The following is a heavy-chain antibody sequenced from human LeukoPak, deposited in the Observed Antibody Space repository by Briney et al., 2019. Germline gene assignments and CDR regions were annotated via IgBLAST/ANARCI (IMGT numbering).Heavy chain of an antibody. V-gene: IGHV1-24*01. Sequence: ASVKVSCKVSGSTLSDLSIHWVRQAPGKGLEYVGGSDPEDGETFHAQNFQGRVTMTEDTNIDTAYMELSSLRSGDTAIYYCVTDRARLFWYFDLWGRGTLVTVSS. CDR3: VTDRARLFWYFDL. J-gene: IGHJ2*01. CDR2: SDPEDGET. CDR1: GSTLSDLS. D-gene: IGHD2-21*02.